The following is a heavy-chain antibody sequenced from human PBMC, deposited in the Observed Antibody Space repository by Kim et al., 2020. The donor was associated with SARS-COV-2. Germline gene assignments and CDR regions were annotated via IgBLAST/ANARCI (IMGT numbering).Heavy chain of an antibody. CDR2: INQDGSEK. CDR3: ARIFHFDQGGYYRYSAS. V-gene: IGHV3-7*01. J-gene: IGHJ5*01. D-gene: IGHD3-22*01. Sequence: GGSLRLSCDPSGFDFSMYCMNWVRQAPGKGLEWVANINQDGSEKYYGGSVRGRFAISRDNAKNSLYLQLNSLRAEDTAVYYCARIFHFDQGGYYRYSASWGQGTLVAVSS. CDR1: GFDFSMYC.